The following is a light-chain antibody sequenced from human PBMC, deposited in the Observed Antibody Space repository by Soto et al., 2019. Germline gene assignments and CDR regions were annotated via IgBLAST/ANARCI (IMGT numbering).Light chain of an antibody. V-gene: IGLV2-14*01. Sequence: QLVLTQPTSVSGSPGQSITISCTGNGHDIGAYNYVSWYQQHPGKAPRLIIYERDKRPSGVSHRFSGSKSGNTASLTISGLQAEDEAHYYCCSFTSRRTHVFGTGTKVTVL. J-gene: IGLJ1*01. CDR2: ERD. CDR1: GHDIGAYNY. CDR3: CSFTSRRTHV.